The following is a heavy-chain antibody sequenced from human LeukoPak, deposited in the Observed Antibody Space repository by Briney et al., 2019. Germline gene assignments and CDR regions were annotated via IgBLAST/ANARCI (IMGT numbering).Heavy chain of an antibody. J-gene: IGHJ5*02. V-gene: IGHV4-34*01. D-gene: IGHD2-2*02. Sequence: SETLSLTCAVYGGSFSGYYWSWIRQPPGKGLEWIGEINHSGSTNYNPSLKSRVTISVDTSKNQFSLKLSSVAAADTAVYYCARRFGYCSSTSCYMGWFDPWGQGTLVTVSS. CDR3: ARRFGYCSSTSCYMGWFDP. CDR2: INHSGST. CDR1: GGSFSGYY.